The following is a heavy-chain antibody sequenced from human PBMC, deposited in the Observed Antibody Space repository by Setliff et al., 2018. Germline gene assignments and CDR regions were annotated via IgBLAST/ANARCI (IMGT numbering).Heavy chain of an antibody. V-gene: IGHV1-18*01. D-gene: IGHD2-8*01. J-gene: IGHJ4*02. Sequence: GASVKVSCKVSGGAFSNYGLSWVRQAPGQGLEWVGWISAYNGKTYSAQKFQDRVTLTTHTSTNMGYLELRDLRSDDTAVYYCLRLVRYCTKIACQATSGDEVWGLGTLVTVSS. CDR3: LRLVRYCTKIACQATSGDEV. CDR1: GGAFSNYG. CDR2: ISAYNGKT.